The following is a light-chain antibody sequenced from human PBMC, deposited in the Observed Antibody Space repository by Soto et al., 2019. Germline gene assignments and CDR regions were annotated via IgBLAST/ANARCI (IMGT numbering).Light chain of an antibody. CDR1: QGIGDT. V-gene: IGKV3-15*01. CDR2: DTS. J-gene: IGKJ1*01. Sequence: EVVMRQSPATLSVSAGEGATLSCRASQGIGDTLAWYQHKPGQTPRLLIYDTSTRATGVPTRFSGSRSGAEFTLTINSLQSEDFAVYYCQHYNTWPWTFGQGTKVDI. CDR3: QHYNTWPWT.